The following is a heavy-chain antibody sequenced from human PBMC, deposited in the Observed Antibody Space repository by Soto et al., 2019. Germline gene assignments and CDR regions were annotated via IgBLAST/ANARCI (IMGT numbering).Heavy chain of an antibody. CDR3: ARRRGYSGYDYTNSEYYFDY. CDR2: IKQDGSEK. D-gene: IGHD5-12*01. V-gene: IGHV3-7*01. Sequence: EVQLVESGGGLVQPGGSLRLSCAASGFTFSSYWMSWVRQAPGKGLEWVANIKQDGSEKYYVDSVKGRFTIPRDNAKNSLYLQMNSLRAEDTAVYYCARRRGYSGYDYTNSEYYFDYWGQGTLVTVSS. J-gene: IGHJ4*02. CDR1: GFTFSSYW.